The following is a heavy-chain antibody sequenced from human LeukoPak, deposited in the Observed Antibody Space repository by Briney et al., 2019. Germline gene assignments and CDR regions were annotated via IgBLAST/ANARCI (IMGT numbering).Heavy chain of an antibody. V-gene: IGHV4-61*02. CDR1: GGSISSGSYY. Sequence: PSQTLSLTCTVSGGSISSGSYYWSWIRQPAGKGLEWIGRIYTSGSTNYNPSLKSRVTISVDTSKNQFSLKLSSVTAADTAVYYCARDQGEYSSGPDAFDIWGQGTMVTVSS. CDR2: IYTSGST. D-gene: IGHD6-19*01. CDR3: ARDQGEYSSGPDAFDI. J-gene: IGHJ3*02.